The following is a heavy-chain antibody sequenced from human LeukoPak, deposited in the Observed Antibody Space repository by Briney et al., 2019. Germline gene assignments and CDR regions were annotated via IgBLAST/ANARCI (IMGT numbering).Heavy chain of an antibody. CDR2: IWYDGTNK. V-gene: IGHV3-33*01. CDR3: ARDFGDYVSYGMDV. D-gene: IGHD3-10*01. J-gene: IGHJ6*02. CDR1: GFTFSSYV. Sequence: QTGGSLRLSCAASGFTFSSYVMHWVRQAPGKGLEWVAVIWYDGTNKYYADSVKGRFTISRDNSKNTLHLQMNSLRAEDTAVYYCARDFGDYVSYGMDVWGQGTTVTVSS.